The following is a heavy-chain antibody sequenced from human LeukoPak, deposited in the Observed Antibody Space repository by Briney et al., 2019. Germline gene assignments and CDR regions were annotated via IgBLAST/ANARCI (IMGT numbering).Heavy chain of an antibody. J-gene: IGHJ4*02. Sequence: SQTLSLTCAISGDSVSRDSIAWNWIRQSPSRGLEWLGRTYYRSKWYNDYAVSVKSRITINPDTSKNQFSLQLNSVTPEDTAVYYCTRGLGWPYFDYWGQGTLVTVSS. CDR3: TRGLGWPYFDY. V-gene: IGHV6-1*01. CDR1: GDSVSRDSIA. D-gene: IGHD5-24*01. CDR2: TYYRSKWYN.